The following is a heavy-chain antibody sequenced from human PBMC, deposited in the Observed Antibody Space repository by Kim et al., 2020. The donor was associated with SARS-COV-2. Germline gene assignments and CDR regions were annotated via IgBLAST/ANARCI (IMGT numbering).Heavy chain of an antibody. D-gene: IGHD1-7*01. Sequence: GGSLRLSCAASGFTFSSYGMHWVRQAPGKGLEWVAVIWYDGSNKYYADSVKGRFTISRDNSKNTLYLQMNSLRAEDTAVYYCARDRRGDWNYVFDPWGQGTLVTVSS. J-gene: IGHJ5*02. CDR2: IWYDGSNK. CDR1: GFTFSSYG. V-gene: IGHV3-33*01. CDR3: ARDRRGDWNYVFDP.